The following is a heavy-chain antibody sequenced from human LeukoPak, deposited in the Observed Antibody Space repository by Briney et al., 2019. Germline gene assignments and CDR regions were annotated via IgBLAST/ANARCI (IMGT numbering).Heavy chain of an antibody. CDR3: ASHPTYHDFWSGYYVDY. D-gene: IGHD3-3*01. V-gene: IGHV4-34*01. Sequence: SETLSLTCAVYGGSFSGYYWSWIRQPPGKGLEWIGEINHSGSTNYNPSLKSRVTISVDTSKNQFSLKLSSVTAADTAVYYCASHPTYHDFWSGYYVDYWGQGTLVTVSS. CDR1: GGSFSGYY. CDR2: INHSGST. J-gene: IGHJ4*02.